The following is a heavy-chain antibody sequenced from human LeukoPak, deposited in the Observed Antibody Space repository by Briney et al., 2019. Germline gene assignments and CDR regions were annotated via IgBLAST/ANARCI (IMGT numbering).Heavy chain of an antibody. CDR2: IYYSGST. J-gene: IGHJ6*02. V-gene: IGHV4-31*03. D-gene: IGHD3-22*01. CDR3: AREVLGYYDSSGSYYYYGMDV. Sequence: SQTLSLTCTVSGGSISSGGYYWSWIRQHPGKGLEWIGYIYYSGSTYYNPSLKSRVTISVDTSKNQFSLKLSSVTAADTAVYYCAREVLGYYDSSGSYYYYGMDVWGQGTTVTVSS. CDR1: GGSISSGGYY.